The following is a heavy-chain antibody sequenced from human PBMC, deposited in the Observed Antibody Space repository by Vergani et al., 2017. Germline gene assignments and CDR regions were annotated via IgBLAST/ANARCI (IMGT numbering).Heavy chain of an antibody. D-gene: IGHD3-22*01. CDR2: ISSSGSTI. J-gene: IGHJ3*02. Sequence: EVQLVESGGGLVQPGGSLRLSCAASGFTFSSYEMNWVRQAPGKGLEWVSYISSSGSTIYYADSVKGRFTISRDNAKNSLYLQMNSLKTEDTAVYYCTTDPLYYYDSSGYSAFDIWGQGTMVTVSS. V-gene: IGHV3-48*03. CDR3: TTDPLYYYDSSGYSAFDI. CDR1: GFTFSSYE.